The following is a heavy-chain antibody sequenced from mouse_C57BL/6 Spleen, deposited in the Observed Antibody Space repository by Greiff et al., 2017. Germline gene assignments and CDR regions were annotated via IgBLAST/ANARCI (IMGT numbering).Heavy chain of an antibody. J-gene: IGHJ1*03. CDR3: ARSDYGSLHWYFDV. CDR2: IYPGGGYT. D-gene: IGHD1-1*01. CDR1: GYTFTNYW. V-gene: IGHV1-63*01. Sequence: VQRVESGAELVRPGTSVKMSCKASGYTFTNYWIGWAKQRPGHGLEWIGDIYPGGGYTNYNEKFKGKATLTADKSSSTAYMQFSSLTSEDSAIYYCARSDYGSLHWYFDVWGTGTTVTVSS.